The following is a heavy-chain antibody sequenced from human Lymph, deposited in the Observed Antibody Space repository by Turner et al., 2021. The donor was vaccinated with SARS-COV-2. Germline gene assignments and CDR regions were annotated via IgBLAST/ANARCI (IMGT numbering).Heavy chain of an antibody. D-gene: IGHD3-10*01. CDR1: GFTFSNSD. Sequence: EVQLLESGGGLVPPGGSLRLSCAASGFTFSNSDMSWVRQAPGKGLEWVSVISSSGGSTYYAASVKGRFTISRDNSKNTLFLQMNSLRAGDTALYYCANVGSYFFAYWGQGTLVTVSS. J-gene: IGHJ4*02. CDR2: ISSSGGST. CDR3: ANVGSYFFAY. V-gene: IGHV3-23*01.